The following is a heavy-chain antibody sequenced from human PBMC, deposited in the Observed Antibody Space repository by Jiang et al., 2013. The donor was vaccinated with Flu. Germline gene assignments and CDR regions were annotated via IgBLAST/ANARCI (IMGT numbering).Heavy chain of an antibody. V-gene: IGHV1-18*01. CDR2: ISGNNGKT. D-gene: IGHD3-22*01. Sequence: EVKKPGASVKVSCKASGYTFNTYDISWVRQAPGQGLEWMGWISGNNGKTHYAEKLQDRVTMTTDTSTGTAYMELRSLRSDDTAVYYCARDRWAYYDSYGYDSWGQGTLVTV. CDR3: ARDRWAYYDSYGYDS. J-gene: IGHJ4*02. CDR1: GYTFNTYD.